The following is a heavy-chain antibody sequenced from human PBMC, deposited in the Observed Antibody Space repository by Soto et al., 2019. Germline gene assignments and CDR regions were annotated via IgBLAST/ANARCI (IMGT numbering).Heavy chain of an antibody. V-gene: IGHV3-23*01. CDR2: ISGSGSST. Sequence: EVHLLESGGGLVQPGGSLRLSCAASGFTFSTYAMSWVRQAPGKGLDWVSGISGSGSSTYYADSVKGRFTVSRDNDKNTLYREMNNLRAEDTAVYYCAKAGGDCSGGTCYSGQGDHWGQGTLVTVSS. CDR3: AKAGGDCSGGTCYSGQGDH. J-gene: IGHJ4*02. CDR1: GFTFSTYA. D-gene: IGHD2-15*01.